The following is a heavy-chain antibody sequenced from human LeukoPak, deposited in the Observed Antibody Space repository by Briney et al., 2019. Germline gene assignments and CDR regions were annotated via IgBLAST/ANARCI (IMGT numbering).Heavy chain of an antibody. J-gene: IGHJ4*02. CDR2: IYYSGST. D-gene: IGHD6-13*01. CDR3: ARGHRIAAAGTGDDFDY. V-gene: IGHV4-59*12. Sequence: RQPPGKGLEWIGYIYYSGSTNYNPFLKSRVTISIDTSKNQFSLKLSSVTAADTAVYYCARGHRIAAAGTGDDFDYWGQGTLVTVSS.